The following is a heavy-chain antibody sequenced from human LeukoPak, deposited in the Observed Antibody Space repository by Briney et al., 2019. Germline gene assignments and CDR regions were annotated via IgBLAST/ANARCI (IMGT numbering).Heavy chain of an antibody. CDR2: ISSSSGYI. CDR3: GRAYCSGGSCRRPVAGLDY. CDR1: GFAFSGYG. D-gene: IGHD2-15*01. J-gene: IGHJ4*02. V-gene: IGHV3-21*01. Sequence: GGSLRLSCAASGFAFSGYGMNWVRQAPGKGLEWVSSISSSSGYIYYADSVKGRFTISRDNAKNSLYLQMNSLRAEDTAVYYCGRAYCSGGSCRRPVAGLDYWGQGTLVTVSS.